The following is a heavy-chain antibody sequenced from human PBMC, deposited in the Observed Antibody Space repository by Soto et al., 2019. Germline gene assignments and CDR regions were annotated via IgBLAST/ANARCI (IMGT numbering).Heavy chain of an antibody. D-gene: IGHD3-9*01. J-gene: IGHJ6*02. V-gene: IGHV4-34*01. CDR1: GGSFSGYY. CDR3: ARGACNYDILTGYYWSYYYYGMDV. Sequence: SETLSLTCAVYGGSFSGYYWSWIRQPPGKXLEWIGEINHSGSTNYNPSLKSRVTISVDTSKNQFSLKLSSVTAADTAVYYCARGACNYDILTGYYWSYYYYGMDVWGQGTTVTVSS. CDR2: INHSGST.